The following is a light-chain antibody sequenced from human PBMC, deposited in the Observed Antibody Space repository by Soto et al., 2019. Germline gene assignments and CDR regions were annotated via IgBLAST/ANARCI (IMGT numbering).Light chain of an antibody. CDR3: MQALQTPYT. V-gene: IGKV2-28*01. CDR2: LGS. J-gene: IGKJ2*01. CDR1: QSLLQSNGYNY. Sequence: DIVMSQSPLSLPVTPGEPASISCRSSQSLLQSNGYNYLDWYLQKPGQSPQLLIYLGSYRASGVPDRFSGSGAGTDFNLKISRVEAEDVGVYYCMQALQTPYTFGQGTKLEIK.